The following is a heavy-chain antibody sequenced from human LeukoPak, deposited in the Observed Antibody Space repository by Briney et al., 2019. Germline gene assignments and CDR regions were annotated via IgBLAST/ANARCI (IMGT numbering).Heavy chain of an antibody. D-gene: IGHD2-15*01. Sequence: GGSLRLSCAASGFTFSSYAMSWVRQAPGKGLEWVSAITGSGGGTYYADSVKGRFTISRDNSKNTLYLRMNSLRAEDTAVYYCAKGYCSGGSCYSSSYYNMDVWGQGTTVTVSS. CDR1: GFTFSSYA. J-gene: IGHJ6*02. V-gene: IGHV3-23*01. CDR3: AKGYCSGGSCYSSSYYNMDV. CDR2: ITGSGGGT.